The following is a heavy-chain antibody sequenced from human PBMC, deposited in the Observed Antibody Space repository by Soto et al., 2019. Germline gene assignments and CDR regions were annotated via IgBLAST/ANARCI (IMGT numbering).Heavy chain of an antibody. J-gene: IGHJ4*01. Sequence: QVQLVQSGPEVKKPGSSVKVSCKASGDTFKNYVITWVRQAPGQGLEWMGGITPTFTRTDYAQKFQGRLTLTADETSITVYMELTSLRSDDTAVYYWASRGNYYASSYDYLYWGQGTRVVVSS. V-gene: IGHV1-69*01. CDR1: GDTFKNYV. CDR2: ITPTFTRT. CDR3: ASRGNYYASSYDYLY. D-gene: IGHD3-10*01.